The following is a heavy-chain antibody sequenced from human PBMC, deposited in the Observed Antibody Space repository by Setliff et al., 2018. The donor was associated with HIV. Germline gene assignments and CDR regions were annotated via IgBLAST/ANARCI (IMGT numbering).Heavy chain of an antibody. CDR2: ISAYSGGT. CDR3: AREYYDILTGYYRVRYFQH. J-gene: IGHJ1*01. CDR1: GYTFTSYG. D-gene: IGHD3-9*01. V-gene: IGHV1-2*02. Sequence: ASVKVSCKASGYTFTSYGISWVRQAPGQGLEWMGWISAYSGGTNYAQKFQGRVTMTRDTSISTAYMELSRLRSDDTAVYYCAREYYDILTGYYRVRYFQHWGQGTLVTVSS.